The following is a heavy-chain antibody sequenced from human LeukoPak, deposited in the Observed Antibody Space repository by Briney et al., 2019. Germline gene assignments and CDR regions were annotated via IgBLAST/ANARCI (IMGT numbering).Heavy chain of an antibody. CDR3: ATHRAYSSGWYGLHYYYYMDV. J-gene: IGHJ6*03. CDR1: GGSFSGYY. CDR2: IYYSGST. V-gene: IGHV4-59*01. Sequence: SETLSLTCAVYGGSFSGYYWSWIRQPPGKGLEWIGYIYYSGSTNYNPSLKSRVTISVDTSKNQFSLKLSSVTAADTAVYYCATHRAYSSGWYGLHYYYYMDVWGKGTTVTVSS. D-gene: IGHD6-19*01.